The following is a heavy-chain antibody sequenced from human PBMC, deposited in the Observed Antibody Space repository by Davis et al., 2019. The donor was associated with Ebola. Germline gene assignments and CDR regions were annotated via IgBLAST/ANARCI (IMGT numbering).Heavy chain of an antibody. CDR1: GYTFTNYF. Sequence: AASVKVSCKASGYTFTNYFMHWVRQAPGQGLEWMGIINPRGGSTSYAQKFQGRVTMTRDTSISTAYMELSRLRSDDTAVYYCARGYSSGWYGFDYWGQGTVVTVSS. J-gene: IGHJ4*02. V-gene: IGHV1-46*01. D-gene: IGHD6-19*01. CDR3: ARGYSSGWYGFDY. CDR2: INPRGGST.